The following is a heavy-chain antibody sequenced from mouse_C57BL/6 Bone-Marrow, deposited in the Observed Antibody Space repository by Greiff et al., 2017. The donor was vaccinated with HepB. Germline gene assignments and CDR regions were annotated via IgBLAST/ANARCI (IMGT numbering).Heavy chain of an antibody. CDR3: ASLLFITTAGFAY. D-gene: IGHD1-1*01. J-gene: IGHJ3*01. V-gene: IGHV1-74*01. Sequence: QVQLQQPGAELVKPGASVKVSCKASGYTFTSYWMHWVKQRPGQGLEWIGRIHPSDSDTNYNQKFKGKATLTVDKSSSTAYMQLSRLTSEDSAVYYCASLLFITTAGFAYWGQGTLVTVSA. CDR1: GYTFTSYW. CDR2: IHPSDSDT.